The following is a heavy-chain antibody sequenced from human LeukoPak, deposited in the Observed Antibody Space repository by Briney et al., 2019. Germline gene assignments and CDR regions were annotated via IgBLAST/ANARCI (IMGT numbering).Heavy chain of an antibody. CDR1: GFGFSTYS. J-gene: IGHJ4*02. Sequence: GGSLRLSCTASGFGFSTYSMTWVRQGPGKGLEWVSSIYNSGSKTFYADSVKGRFTISRDNSKNTLYLQMNSLTAEDTAIYYCSKDVVPDSGWDLDYWGQGTLVTVSS. CDR2: IYNSGSKT. D-gene: IGHD6-19*01. V-gene: IGHV3-23*05. CDR3: SKDVVPDSGWDLDY.